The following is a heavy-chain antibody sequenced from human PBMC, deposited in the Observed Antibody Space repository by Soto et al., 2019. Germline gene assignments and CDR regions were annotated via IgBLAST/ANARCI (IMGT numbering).Heavy chain of an antibody. V-gene: IGHV3-15*01. Sequence: PGGSLRLSCAASGFSFNNAWMSWVRQAPGKGLEWVGLIKSKTDGGTTDYAAPVKGRFILSRDDSKDTLYLQMNSLKTEDTAVYYCYTDQPGPFWSPSADYWGQGALVTVSS. J-gene: IGHJ4*02. D-gene: IGHD3-3*01. CDR3: YTDQPGPFWSPSADY. CDR2: IKSKTDGGTT. CDR1: GFSFNNAW.